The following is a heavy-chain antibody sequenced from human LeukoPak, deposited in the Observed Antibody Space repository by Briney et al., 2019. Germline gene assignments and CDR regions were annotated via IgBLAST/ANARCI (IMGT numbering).Heavy chain of an antibody. D-gene: IGHD1-26*01. CDR2: VYYSGST. Sequence: PSETLSLTCNVSGGSISSYYWSWIRQPPGKGLEWIGYVYYSGSTNYNPSLKSRVTISVDTSKNQFSLKLTSVTAADTAVYYCARGDSGSFSQFDCWGQGTLVTVSS. CDR1: GGSISSYY. CDR3: ARGDSGSFSQFDC. J-gene: IGHJ4*02. V-gene: IGHV4-59*01.